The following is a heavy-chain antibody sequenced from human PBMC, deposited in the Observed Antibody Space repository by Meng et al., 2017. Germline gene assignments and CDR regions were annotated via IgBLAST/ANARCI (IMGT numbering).Heavy chain of an antibody. CDR3: ARGGSYYSY. D-gene: IGHD1-26*01. V-gene: IGHV3-53*02. J-gene: IGHJ4*02. CDR2: IYSDGTT. Sequence: EVRLVETVRGLIRLGASRIFSVAASGFTVSGTYMGWVRQAPGKGLECVSVIYSDGTTYNADSVKGRFTISRDNSQNTLYLQMNSLRAEDTAVYYCARGGSYYSYWGQGTLVTVSS. CDR1: GFTVSGTY.